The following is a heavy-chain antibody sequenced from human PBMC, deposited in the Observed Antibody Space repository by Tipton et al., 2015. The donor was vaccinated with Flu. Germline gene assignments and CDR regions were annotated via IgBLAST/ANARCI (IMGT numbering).Heavy chain of an antibody. D-gene: IGHD5-18*01. CDR2: INISGTT. J-gene: IGHJ6*02. CDR1: GDSISTGTYY. CDR3: ARASCGYSYGVCEGMDV. Sequence: TLSLTCTVSGDSISTGTYYWSWIRQPAGKGLEWIGRINISGTTNYNSSLKSRITISVDTSKNQFSMKLNSVTAADTAMYYCARASCGYSYGVCEGMDVWGQGATVTVSS. V-gene: IGHV4-61*02.